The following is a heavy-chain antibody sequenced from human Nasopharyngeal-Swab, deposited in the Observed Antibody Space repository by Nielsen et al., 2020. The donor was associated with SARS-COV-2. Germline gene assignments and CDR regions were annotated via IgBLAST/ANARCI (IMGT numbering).Heavy chain of an antibody. CDR2: ISYDGSNK. Sequence: GESLKISCAASGFTFSFYAMHWVRQAPGKGLEWVAVISYDGSNKYYADSVKGRFTISRDNSKNTLYLQMNSLSAEDTAVYYCARERYSYGSNWFDPWGQGTLVTVSS. D-gene: IGHD5-18*01. CDR3: ARERYSYGSNWFDP. J-gene: IGHJ5*02. V-gene: IGHV3-30*04. CDR1: GFTFSFYA.